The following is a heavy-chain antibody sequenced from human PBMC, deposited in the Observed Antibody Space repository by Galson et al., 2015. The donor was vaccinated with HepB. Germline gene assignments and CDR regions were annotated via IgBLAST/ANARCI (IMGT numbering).Heavy chain of an antibody. D-gene: IGHD3-22*01. CDR3: LRGDLGSGYYHVFDY. CDR1: GFTFTNYG. Sequence: SLRLSCAASGFTFTNYGMHWVRQAPGKGLEWVAVIWYDETNKYYADSVKGRFTISRDNSQNTVFLQMDSLRAEDTAVYYCLRGDLGSGYYHVFDYWGQGTQVTVSS. V-gene: IGHV3-33*01. CDR2: IWYDETNK. J-gene: IGHJ4*02.